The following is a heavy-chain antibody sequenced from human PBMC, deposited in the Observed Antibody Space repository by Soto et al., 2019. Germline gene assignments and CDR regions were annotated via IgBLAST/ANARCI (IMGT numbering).Heavy chain of an antibody. D-gene: IGHD1-1*01. CDR2: IGHAGDT. Sequence: VQLVESGGGLVQPGGSLRLSCAASGFTFSDYDMHWVRQARGKGLEWVSSIGHAGDTYSGDSVKGRFTISRENAKNTFLLQMNSLSAGDTAVYYCAALAAQIYWGQGALVTVSS. V-gene: IGHV3-13*01. J-gene: IGHJ4*02. CDR1: GFTFSDYD. CDR3: AALAAQIY.